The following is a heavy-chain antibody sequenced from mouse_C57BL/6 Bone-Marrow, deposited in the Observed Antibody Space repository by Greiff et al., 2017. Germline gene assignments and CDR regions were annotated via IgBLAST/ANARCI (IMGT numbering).Heavy chain of an antibody. CDR1: GFTFSSYG. CDR2: ISSGGRYT. Sequence: EVMLVESGGDLVKPGGSLKLSCAASGFTFSSYGMSWVRQTPDKRLEWVATISSGGRYTYYPDSVKGRFTISRDNAKNTLYLQMSSLKSEDTAMYYCARPYYAMDYWGQGTSVTVSS. CDR3: ARPYYAMDY. J-gene: IGHJ4*01. V-gene: IGHV5-6*01.